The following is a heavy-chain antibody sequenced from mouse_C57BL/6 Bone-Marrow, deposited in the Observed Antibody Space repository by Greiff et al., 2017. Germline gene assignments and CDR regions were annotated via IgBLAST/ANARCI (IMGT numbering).Heavy chain of an antibody. J-gene: IGHJ3*01. CDR3: AKGDWFAY. Sequence: EVQLVESGGGLVQPGGSLKLSCAASGFTFSDYGMAWVRQAPRKGPEWVAFISNLAYSNYYADTVTGRFTISRENATDALYLEMSSLRSEDTAMYYCAKGDWFAYWGQGTLVTVSA. CDR1: GFTFSDYG. V-gene: IGHV5-15*01. CDR2: ISNLAYSN.